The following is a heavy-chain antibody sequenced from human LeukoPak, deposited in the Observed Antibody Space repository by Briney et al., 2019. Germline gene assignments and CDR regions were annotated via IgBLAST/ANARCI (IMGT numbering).Heavy chain of an antibody. V-gene: IGHV4-39*01. J-gene: IGHJ6*02. CDR3: VRIAADHPKNYFHYGMDV. D-gene: IGHD6-25*01. Sequence: PSETLSLTCTVSGGSISSSSDYWGWVRQPPGRGLEWIGRIHYTGITYYNPTLESLLTISVDTSKNQFSLKLSSVTAADTAVFYCVRIAADHPKNYFHYGMDVWGQGTTVTVSS. CDR2: IHYTGIT. CDR1: GGSISSSSDY.